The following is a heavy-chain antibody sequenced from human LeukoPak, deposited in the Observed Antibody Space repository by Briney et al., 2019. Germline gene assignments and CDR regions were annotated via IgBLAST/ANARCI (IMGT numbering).Heavy chain of an antibody. CDR3: AKRQWLASLYYFDY. V-gene: IGHV3-23*01. CDR2: ISGSGGST. CDR1: GFTFCSYA. J-gene: IGHJ4*02. D-gene: IGHD6-19*01. Sequence: GGSLRLSCAASGFTFCSYAMSWGRPAPGKGVGWVSAISGSGGSTYYADSVKGRFTISRDNSKNTLYLQMNSLRAEDTAVYYCAKRQWLASLYYFDYWGQGTLVTVSS.